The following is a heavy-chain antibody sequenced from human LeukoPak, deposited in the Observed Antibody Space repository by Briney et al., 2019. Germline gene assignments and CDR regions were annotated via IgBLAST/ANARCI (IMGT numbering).Heavy chain of an antibody. Sequence: PSETLSLTCTVSGGSISSYYWSWIRQPPGKGLEWIGYIYYSGSTNYNPSLKSRVTISVDTSKNQFSLKLSSVTAADTAVYYCARSYCSSTSCYGSFDYWGQGTLVTVSS. CDR3: ARSYCSSTSCYGSFDY. J-gene: IGHJ4*02. CDR2: IYYSGST. V-gene: IGHV4-59*01. D-gene: IGHD2-2*01. CDR1: GGSISSYY.